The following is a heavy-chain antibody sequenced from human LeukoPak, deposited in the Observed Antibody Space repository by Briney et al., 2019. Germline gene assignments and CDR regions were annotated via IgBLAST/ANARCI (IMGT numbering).Heavy chain of an antibody. D-gene: IGHD6-13*01. J-gene: IGHJ4*02. Sequence: GGSLRLSCAASGFTFSSYGMHWVRQAPGKGLEWVAVISYDGSNKYYADSVKGRFTISRDNSKNTLYLQMNSLRAEDTAVYYCAKDPPHIAAADYWGQGTLVTVSS. CDR1: GFTFSSYG. V-gene: IGHV3-30*18. CDR2: ISYDGSNK. CDR3: AKDPPHIAAADY.